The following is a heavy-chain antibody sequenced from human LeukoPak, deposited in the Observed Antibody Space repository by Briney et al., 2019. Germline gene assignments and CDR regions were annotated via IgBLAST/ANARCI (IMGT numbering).Heavy chain of an antibody. V-gene: IGHV1-18*01. CDR2: ISAYNGNT. CDR1: GYTFTSYG. D-gene: IGHD5-24*01. J-gene: IGHJ3*02. Sequence: ASVKVSCKASGYTFTSYGISWVRQAPGQGLEGMGWISAYNGNTNYAQKLQGRVTSTTDTSTNTAYMDLRSLSSDDTAVYYCARGLQENLAWLKAFSAFDIWGQGTMVTVSS. CDR3: ARGLQENLAWLKAFSAFDI.